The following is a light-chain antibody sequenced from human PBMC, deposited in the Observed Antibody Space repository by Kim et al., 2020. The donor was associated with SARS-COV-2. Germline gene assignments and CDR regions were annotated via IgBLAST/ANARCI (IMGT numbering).Light chain of an antibody. CDR1: QGISSY. Sequence: ASVGDRVTITCRASQGISSYLAWYQQKPGKVPKLLIYAASALQRGVPSRFSGSGSGTDFTLTISSLQPEDVATYYCQHHNSDPITFGQGTRLEIK. CDR2: AAS. CDR3: QHHNSDPIT. J-gene: IGKJ5*01. V-gene: IGKV1-9*01.